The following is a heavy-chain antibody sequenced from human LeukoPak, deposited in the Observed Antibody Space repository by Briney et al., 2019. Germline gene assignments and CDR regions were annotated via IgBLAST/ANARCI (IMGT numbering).Heavy chain of an antibody. Sequence: GGSLRLSCAASGFTFSGSAIHWVRQVSGKGLEWLGRIRRKANNYTPGYAASVKGRFTISRDDSKNTAYLQMNSLKTEDTAVYYCTILTGLTDYWGQGTLVTVSS. CDR3: TILTGLTDY. V-gene: IGHV3-73*01. CDR1: GFTFSGSA. J-gene: IGHJ4*02. CDR2: IRRKANNYTP. D-gene: IGHD3-9*01.